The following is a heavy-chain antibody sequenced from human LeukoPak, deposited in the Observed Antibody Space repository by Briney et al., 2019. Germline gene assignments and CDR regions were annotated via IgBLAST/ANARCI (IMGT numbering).Heavy chain of an antibody. V-gene: IGHV1-46*01. CDR3: ARAMSIAARLQTIFDY. CDR2: INPSGGST. J-gene: IGHJ4*02. CDR1: GYTFTNYG. D-gene: IGHD6-6*01. Sequence: ASVKVSCKASGYTFTNYGISWVRQAPGQGLEWMGIINPSGGSTSYAQKFQGRVTMTRDTSTSTVYMELSSLRSEDTAVYYCARAMSIAARLQTIFDYWGQGTLVTVSS.